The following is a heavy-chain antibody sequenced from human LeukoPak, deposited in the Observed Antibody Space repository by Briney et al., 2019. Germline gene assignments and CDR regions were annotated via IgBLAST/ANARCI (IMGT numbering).Heavy chain of an antibody. Sequence: GGSLRLSCAASGFTVSSNYMSWVRQAPGKGLDWVSAISGSGGSTYYADSVKGRFTISRDNSKNTLYLQMNSLRAEDTAVYYCAPGVVIIYWGQGTLVTVSS. V-gene: IGHV3-23*01. D-gene: IGHD3-3*01. J-gene: IGHJ4*02. CDR2: ISGSGGST. CDR1: GFTVSSNY. CDR3: APGVVIIY.